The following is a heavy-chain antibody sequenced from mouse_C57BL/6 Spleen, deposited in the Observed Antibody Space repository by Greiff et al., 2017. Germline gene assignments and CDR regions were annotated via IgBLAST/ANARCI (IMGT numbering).Heavy chain of an antibody. J-gene: IGHJ3*01. CDR2: IYPGDGDT. CDR3: ARGDDGDYWFAY. V-gene: IGHV1-80*01. Sequence: VQVVESGAELVKPGASVKISCKASGYAFSSYWMNWVKQRPGKGLEWIGQIYPGDGDTNYNGKFKGKATLTADKSSSTAYMQLSSLTSEDSAVCFCARGDDGDYWFAYWGQGTLVTVSA. CDR1: GYAFSSYW. D-gene: IGHD2-3*01.